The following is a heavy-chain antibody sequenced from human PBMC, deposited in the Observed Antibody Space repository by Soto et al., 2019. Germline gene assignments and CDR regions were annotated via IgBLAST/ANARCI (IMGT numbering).Heavy chain of an antibody. J-gene: IGHJ5*02. V-gene: IGHV1-18*01. CDR3: AASSWYERWFDP. Sequence: QVQLVQSGAEVKKPGASVRVSCQASGYTFSTHGITWVQQAPGQGLEWMGWISAYSGDTNYAQKFQGRVTMTTDTSTSTAYMELRSLRSDDTAVYYCAASSWYERWFDPWGQGTLVTVSS. CDR1: GYTFSTHG. CDR2: ISAYSGDT. D-gene: IGHD6-13*01.